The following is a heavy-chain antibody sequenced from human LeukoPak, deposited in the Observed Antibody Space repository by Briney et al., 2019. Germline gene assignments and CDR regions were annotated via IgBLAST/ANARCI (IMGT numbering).Heavy chain of an antibody. D-gene: IGHD3-22*01. J-gene: IGHJ4*02. Sequence: GASVKVSCKASGYTFTSYGIIWVRQAPGQGLEWMGWISGHNGNTNYAQKLQGRVTMTTDTSTSTAYMELRSLRSDDTAVFYCARVRDYYYDTTTYYYFDYWGQGTLVTVSS. V-gene: IGHV1-18*01. CDR1: GYTFTSYG. CDR3: ARVRDYYYDTTTYYYFDY. CDR2: ISGHNGNT.